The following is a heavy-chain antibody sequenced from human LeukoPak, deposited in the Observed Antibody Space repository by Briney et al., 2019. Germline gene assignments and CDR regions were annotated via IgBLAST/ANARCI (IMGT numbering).Heavy chain of an antibody. Sequence: GGSLRLSCAASGFTFSTYGMSWVRQAPGKGLEWVSYISSSGSTIYYADSVKGRFTISRDSAKNSLYLQMNSLRAEDTAVYYCAELGITMIGGVWGKGTTVTISS. D-gene: IGHD3-10*02. CDR1: GFTFSTYG. CDR2: ISSSGSTI. J-gene: IGHJ6*04. CDR3: AELGITMIGGV. V-gene: IGHV3-48*04.